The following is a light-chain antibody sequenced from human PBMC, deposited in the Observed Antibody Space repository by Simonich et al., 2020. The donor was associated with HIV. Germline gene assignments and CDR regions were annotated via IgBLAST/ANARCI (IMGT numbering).Light chain of an antibody. J-gene: IGKJ1*01. CDR1: QSISNS. CDR2: AAS. Sequence: DIQMTQSPSSLSASVGARVTITCRASQSISNSLAWYQQKPGKAPKLLLYAASRLESGVPFRFSGSGSGTDYTLTISNLQPEDFATYYCQQYYSTPPWTFGQGTKVEIK. CDR3: QQYYSTPPWT. V-gene: IGKV1-NL1*01.